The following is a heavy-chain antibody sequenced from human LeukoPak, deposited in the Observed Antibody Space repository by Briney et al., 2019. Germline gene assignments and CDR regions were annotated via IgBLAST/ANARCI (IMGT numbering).Heavy chain of an antibody. V-gene: IGHV4-4*07. CDR2: IYTSGST. J-gene: IGHJ6*03. D-gene: IGHD3-10*01. CDR1: GGSISSYY. Sequence: PSQTLSLTCTVSGGSISSYYWSWIRQPAGKGLEWIGRIYTSGSTNYNPSLKSRVTISVDKSKNQFSLKLSSVTAADTAVYYCARDLYTSGSSHYYYYMAAWGNGTTVTASS. CDR3: ARDLYTSGSSHYYYYMAA.